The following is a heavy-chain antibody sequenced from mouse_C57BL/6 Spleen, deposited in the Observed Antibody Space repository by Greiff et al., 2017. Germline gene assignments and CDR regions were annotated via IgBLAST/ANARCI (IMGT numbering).Heavy chain of an antibody. V-gene: IGHV3-6*01. J-gene: IGHJ3*01. CDR3: ARDRDYDAQFAY. D-gene: IGHD2-4*01. CDR1: GYSITSGYY. CDR2: ISYDGSN. Sequence: EVQLQESGPGLVKPSQSLSLTCSVTGYSITSGYYWNWIRQFPGNKLEWMGYISYDGSNNYNPSLKNRISITRDTSKNQFFLKLNSVTTEDTATYYCARDRDYDAQFAYWGQGTLVTVSA.